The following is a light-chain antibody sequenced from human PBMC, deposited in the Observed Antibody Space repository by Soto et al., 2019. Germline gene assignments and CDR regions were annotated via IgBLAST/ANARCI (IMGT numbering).Light chain of an antibody. CDR2: GAS. CDR1: QSVISN. CDR3: QQYNRWPFT. V-gene: IGKV3-15*01. J-gene: IGKJ3*01. Sequence: EMVMTQSPVTLSVSPGESATLSCRASQSVISNLAWYQQKPGQAPRLLIYGASTRATGIPDRCSGSGSGTAFTLTISCLQPGDFAVYCCQQYNRWPFTFGPGTKVDIK.